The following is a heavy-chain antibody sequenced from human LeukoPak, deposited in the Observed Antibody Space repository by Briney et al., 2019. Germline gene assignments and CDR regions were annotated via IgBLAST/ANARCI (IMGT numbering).Heavy chain of an antibody. CDR2: IKQDGSEK. Sequence: PGGSLRLSCAASGFTFSDSWMDWVRQAPGKGLEWVANIKQDGSEKYYVDSVKGRFTISRDNAKNSLYLQMNSLRAEDTAVYYCSGSLNYWGQGTLVTVSS. V-gene: IGHV3-7*01. CDR3: SGSLNY. J-gene: IGHJ4*02. CDR1: GFTFSDSW.